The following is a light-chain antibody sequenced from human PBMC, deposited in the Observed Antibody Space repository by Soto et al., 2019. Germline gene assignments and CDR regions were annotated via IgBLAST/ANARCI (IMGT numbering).Light chain of an antibody. CDR1: QSVSSN. CDR3: QQYNNWPPMYT. V-gene: IGKV3-15*01. CDR2: GAS. Sequence: EIVMTQCPATLSVSPGERATLSCRPSQSVSSNLAWYHQNPGLAPRLLIYGASTRATGIPARFSGSGSGTEFTLTISSLQSEDFAVYYCQQYNNWPPMYTFGQGTRLEIK. J-gene: IGKJ5*01.